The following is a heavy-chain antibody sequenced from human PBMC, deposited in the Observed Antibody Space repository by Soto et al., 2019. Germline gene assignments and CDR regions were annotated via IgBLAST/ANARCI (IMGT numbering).Heavy chain of an antibody. CDR3: ATYYDSSGYCYCFDC. Sequence: QVQLVQSGAEVKKPGSSVKVSCKASGGTFSSYAISWVRQAPGQGLEWMGGIIPIFGTANYAQKFQGRVTITADESRGTAYMELSSLSSEATAVYYSATYYDSSGYCYCFDCWGQGTLFTVSS. J-gene: IGHJ4*02. CDR2: IIPIFGTA. D-gene: IGHD3-22*01. CDR1: GGTFSSYA. V-gene: IGHV1-69*12.